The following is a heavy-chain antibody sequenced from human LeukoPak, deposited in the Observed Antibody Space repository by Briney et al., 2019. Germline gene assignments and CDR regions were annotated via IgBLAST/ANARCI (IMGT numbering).Heavy chain of an antibody. D-gene: IGHD6-13*01. V-gene: IGHV3-30*18. Sequence: GGSLRLSCAASGFTFSSYSMNWVRQAPGKGLEWVALISHDGCDKNYADSVKGRVTISRDNSNSTLYLQMDSLRGDDAAVYYCAKAVGSISWSFDYWGQGTLVTVSS. CDR3: AKAVGSISWSFDY. J-gene: IGHJ4*02. CDR2: ISHDGCDK. CDR1: GFTFSSYS.